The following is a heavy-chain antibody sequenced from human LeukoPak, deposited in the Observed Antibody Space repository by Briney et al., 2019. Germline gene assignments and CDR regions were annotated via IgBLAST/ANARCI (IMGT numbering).Heavy chain of an antibody. V-gene: IGHV3-11*01. Sequence: GGPLRFSGVAFDLVFLTSNFPWSARPPGKGLNWIPTISADGHTKYYADSAEGRFSISKDNAKDSFYLQMNSLRADDAAVYFCARAGTYGGYKVFDSWGHGTLVTVSS. J-gene: IGHJ5*01. CDR3: ARAGTYGGYKVFDS. D-gene: IGHD5-12*01. CDR1: DLVFLTS. CDR2: ISADGHTK.